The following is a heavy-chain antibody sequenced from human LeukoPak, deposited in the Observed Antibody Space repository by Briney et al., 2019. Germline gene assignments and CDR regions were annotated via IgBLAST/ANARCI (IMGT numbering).Heavy chain of an antibody. CDR1: GFTFSNAW. V-gene: IGHV3-15*01. CDR3: TTDRVVRGVYYYYYYYMDV. J-gene: IGHJ6*03. Sequence: GGSLRLSCAASGFTFSNAWMSWVRQAPGKGLEWVGRIKSKTDGGTTDYAAPVKGRFTISREDSKNTRYLQMDILKTEDRAVYYCTTDRVVRGVYYYYYYYMDVWGKGTTVTVSS. CDR2: IKSKTDGGTT. D-gene: IGHD3-10*01.